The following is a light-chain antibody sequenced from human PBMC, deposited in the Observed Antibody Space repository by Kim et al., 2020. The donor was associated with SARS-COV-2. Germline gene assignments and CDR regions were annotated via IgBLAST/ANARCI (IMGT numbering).Light chain of an antibody. V-gene: IGKV1-33*01. CDR3: QQYDAPPFT. CDR2: DAA. CDR1: EDVSDY. Sequence: ASIGDRVTITCQASEDVSDYFNWYHQKPGEAPKVLIRDAANLESGVPSRFSRGGYGTEFSLTISSVQPEDMGTYYCQQYDAPPFTFGQGTRLEIK. J-gene: IGKJ5*01.